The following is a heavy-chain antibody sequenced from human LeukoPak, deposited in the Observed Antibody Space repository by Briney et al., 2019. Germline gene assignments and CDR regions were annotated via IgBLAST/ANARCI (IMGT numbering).Heavy chain of an antibody. Sequence: GGFLRLSCAASGFTFSSYGMHWVRQAPGKGLEWVAVISYDGSNKYYADSVKGRFTISRDNSKNTLYLQMNSLRAEDTAVYYCARSPMAVAGTVDYWGQGTLVTVSS. CDR2: ISYDGSNK. CDR1: GFTFSSYG. J-gene: IGHJ4*02. D-gene: IGHD6-19*01. CDR3: ARSPMAVAGTVDY. V-gene: IGHV3-30*19.